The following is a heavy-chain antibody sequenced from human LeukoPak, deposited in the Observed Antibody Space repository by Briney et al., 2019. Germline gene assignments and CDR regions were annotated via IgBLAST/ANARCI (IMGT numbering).Heavy chain of an antibody. CDR1: GGSISSSSYY. CDR3: ARVRLGSGWYNYFDY. V-gene: IGHV4-61*02. J-gene: IGHJ4*02. Sequence: PSETLSLTCTVSGGSISSSSYYWGWIRQPAGKGLEWIGRIYISGSTNCNPSLKSRVTMSIDTSQNQLSLKLSSVTAADTAVYYCARVRLGSGWYNYFDYWGQGTLVTVSS. D-gene: IGHD6-19*01. CDR2: IYISGST.